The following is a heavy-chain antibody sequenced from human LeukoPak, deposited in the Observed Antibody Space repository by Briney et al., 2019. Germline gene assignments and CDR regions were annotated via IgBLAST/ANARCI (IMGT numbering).Heavy chain of an antibody. V-gene: IGHV1-2*06. CDR2: INPNSGGT. J-gene: IGHJ5*02. D-gene: IGHD3-22*01. CDR3: ARVGVYDSSGYHYH. Sequence: ASVKVSCKVSGYTLTELSMHWVRQAPGQGLEWMGRINPNSGGTNYAQKFQDRVTMTRDTSISTAYMELSRLRSDDTAVYYCARVGVYDSSGYHYHWGQGTLVTVSS. CDR1: GYTLTELS.